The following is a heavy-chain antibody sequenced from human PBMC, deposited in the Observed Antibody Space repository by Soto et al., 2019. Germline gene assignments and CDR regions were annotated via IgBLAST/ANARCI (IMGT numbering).Heavy chain of an antibody. CDR1: GGSFSSHY. CDR3: ARDRSGYVAGGMDV. Sequence: PSETLSLTCTVSGGSFSSHYWSWIRQPPGKGLEWIGYIYYSGSTNYNPSLKSRVTISVDTSKNQFSLKLSSVTAADTAMYYCARDRSGYVAGGMDVWGQGTTVTVSS. V-gene: IGHV4-59*11. J-gene: IGHJ6*02. D-gene: IGHD6-25*01. CDR2: IYYSGST.